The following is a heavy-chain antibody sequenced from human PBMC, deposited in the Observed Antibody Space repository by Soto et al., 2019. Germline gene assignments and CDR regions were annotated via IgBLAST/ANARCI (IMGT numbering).Heavy chain of an antibody. Sequence: SETLSLTCTVSGGSINTFYWSWVRQPAGKGLEWIGRIFSSGSTSFNPSLESRVAMSADTSKNHFSLNLSSVTAADMAVYYCAREGSYSAYNFAHGIQLWSFDFWGQGALVTVSS. CDR2: IFSSGST. V-gene: IGHV4-4*07. CDR1: GGSINTFY. CDR3: AREGSYSAYNFAHGIQLWSFDF. D-gene: IGHD5-12*01. J-gene: IGHJ4*02.